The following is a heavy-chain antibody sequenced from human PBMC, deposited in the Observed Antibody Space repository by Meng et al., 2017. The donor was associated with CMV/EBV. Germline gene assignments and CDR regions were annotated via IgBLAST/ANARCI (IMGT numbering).Heavy chain of an antibody. CDR3: ARSQDCSTSCPALRYYYGMDV. D-gene: IGHD2-2*01. Sequence: GYYWSWIRQHPGKGLEWIGYIYYSGSTYYNPSLKSRVTISVDKSKNQFSLKLSSVTAADTAVYYCARSQDCSTSCPALRYYYGMDVWGQGTTVTVSS. V-gene: IGHV4-31*02. CDR1: GYY. J-gene: IGHJ6*02. CDR2: IYYSGST.